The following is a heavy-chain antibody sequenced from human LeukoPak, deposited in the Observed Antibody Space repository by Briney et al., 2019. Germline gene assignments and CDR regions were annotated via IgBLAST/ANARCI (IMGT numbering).Heavy chain of an antibody. CDR3: ARPRAGSSWLHDAFDI. J-gene: IGHJ3*02. Sequence: SETLSLTCTVSSGSISSGSYYWGWIRQPPGQGLEWIGSIYYSGNTYYNPSLKSRVTISVDASMNEFSLKLSSVTAADTAVYYCARPRAGSSWLHDAFDIWGQGTMVTVSS. V-gene: IGHV4-39*01. D-gene: IGHD6-13*01. CDR2: IYYSGNT. CDR1: SGSISSGSYY.